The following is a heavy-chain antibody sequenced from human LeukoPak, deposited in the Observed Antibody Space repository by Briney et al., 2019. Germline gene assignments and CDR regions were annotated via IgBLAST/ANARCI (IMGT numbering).Heavy chain of an antibody. V-gene: IGHV3-7*03. CDR3: AKDYDSSGYYPDFDY. CDR2: IKQDGSEN. CDR1: GFTFSSYW. D-gene: IGHD3-22*01. Sequence: GGSLRLSCVASGFTFSSYWMSWVRQAPGKGLEWVANIKQDGSENFYVDSVKGRFTISRDNAKNSLYLQMNSLRAEDTALYYCAKDYDSSGYYPDFDYWGQGTLVTVSS. J-gene: IGHJ4*02.